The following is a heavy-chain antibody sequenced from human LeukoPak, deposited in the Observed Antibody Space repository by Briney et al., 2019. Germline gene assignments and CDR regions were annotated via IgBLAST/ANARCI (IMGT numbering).Heavy chain of an antibody. V-gene: IGHV1-69*13. CDR3: ARARNLPYYYGSSGQDHYYYYMDV. Sequence: RASVKVSCKASGGTFSSYAISWVRQAPGQGLEWMGGIIPIFGTANYAQKFQGRVTITADESTSTAYMELGSLRSEDTAVYYCARARNLPYYYGSSGQDHYYYYMDVWGKGTTVTISS. J-gene: IGHJ6*03. D-gene: IGHD3-22*01. CDR2: IIPIFGTA. CDR1: GGTFSSYA.